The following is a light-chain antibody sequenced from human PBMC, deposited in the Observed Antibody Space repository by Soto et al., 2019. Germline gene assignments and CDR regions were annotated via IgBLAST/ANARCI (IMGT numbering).Light chain of an antibody. Sequence: EIVLTQSPATLSLSPGERDTLSCRASLSVSNYLAWYQQKPGQAPRLLIYDASNRATGIPARFSGSGSGTDFTLTISSLEPEDFAVYYCQQRSNWPPYTFGQGTKLEIK. V-gene: IGKV3-11*01. CDR1: LSVSNY. CDR3: QQRSNWPPYT. CDR2: DAS. J-gene: IGKJ2*01.